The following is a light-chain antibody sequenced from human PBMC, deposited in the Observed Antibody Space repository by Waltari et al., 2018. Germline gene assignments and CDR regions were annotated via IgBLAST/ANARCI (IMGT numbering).Light chain of an antibody. J-gene: IGKJ1*01. CDR2: GAS. Sequence: EVVLTQSPGTLSLSPGETATLSCRASQRIGRYLVWYQQKSGQYPRLLIYGASTRGTGIPDRCSGSGSGTDFSLTISRLEAEDFAVYYCQNHERLPATFGQGTKVEIK. CDR1: QRIGRY. CDR3: QNHERLPAT. V-gene: IGKV3-20*01.